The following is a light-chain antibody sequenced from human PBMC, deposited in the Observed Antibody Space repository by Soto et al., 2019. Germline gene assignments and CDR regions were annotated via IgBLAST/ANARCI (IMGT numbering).Light chain of an antibody. CDR3: QQFHRYPVT. V-gene: IGKV1-5*03. Sequence: DIQMTRSPSTLSASVGDRVTITCRASQSIDSWLAWYQQKPGKAPNLLIYKASSLESGVPSRFSGSGSGTEFTLTISSLQPDDSATYYCQQFHRYPVTFGQGTKVDIK. CDR2: KAS. CDR1: QSIDSW. J-gene: IGKJ1*01.